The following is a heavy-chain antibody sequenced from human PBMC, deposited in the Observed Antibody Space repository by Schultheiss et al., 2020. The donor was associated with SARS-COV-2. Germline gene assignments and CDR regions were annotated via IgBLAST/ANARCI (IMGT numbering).Heavy chain of an antibody. Sequence: GPLSLTCAVSGGSISSSNWWSWVRQPPGKGLEWIGEINHSGSTNYNPSLKSRVTISVDTSKNQFSLKLTSVTAADTAVYYCARAYRPASTENWYFDLWGRGTLVTVSS. J-gene: IGHJ2*01. CDR3: ARAYRPASTENWYFDL. CDR1: GGSISSSNW. V-gene: IGHV4-4*02. CDR2: INHSGST.